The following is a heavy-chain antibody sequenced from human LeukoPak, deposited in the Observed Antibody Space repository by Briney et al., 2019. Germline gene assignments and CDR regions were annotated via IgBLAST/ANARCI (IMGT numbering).Heavy chain of an antibody. CDR3: ARVSSSTKLQESDY. V-gene: IGHV1-18*01. CDR1: GYTFTSYG. Sequence: GASVKVSCKASGYTFTSYGISWVRQAPGQGLEWMGWISTYNGNTNYAQKLQGRVTMTTDTSTSTAYMELRSLRSDDTAVYYCARVSSSTKLQESDYWGQGTLVTVSS. CDR2: ISTYNGNT. D-gene: IGHD6-13*01. J-gene: IGHJ4*02.